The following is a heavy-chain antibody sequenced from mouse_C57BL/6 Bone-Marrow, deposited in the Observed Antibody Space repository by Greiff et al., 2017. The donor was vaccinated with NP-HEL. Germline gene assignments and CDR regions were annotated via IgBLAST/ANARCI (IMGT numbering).Heavy chain of an antibody. CDR1: GYAFSSSW. CDR2: IYPGDGDT. V-gene: IGHV1-82*01. CDR3: ARSGAYYSIYFDY. J-gene: IGHJ2*01. Sequence: QVQLKESGPELVKPGASVKISCKASGYAFSSSWMNWVKQRPGKGLEWIGRIYPGDGDTNYNGKFKGKATLTADKSSSTAYMQLSSLTSEDSAVYFCARSGAYYSIYFDYWGQGTTLTVSS. D-gene: IGHD2-5*01.